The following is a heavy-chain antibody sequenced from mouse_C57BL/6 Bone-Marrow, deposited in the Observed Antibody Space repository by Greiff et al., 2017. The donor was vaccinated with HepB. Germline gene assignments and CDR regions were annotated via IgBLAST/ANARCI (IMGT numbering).Heavy chain of an antibody. Sequence: QVQLQQPGAELVKPGASVKLSCKASGYTFTSYWMQWVKQRPGQGLEWIGEIDPSDSYTNYNQKFKGKATLTVDTSSSTAYMQLSSLTSEDSAVYYCAAHPYRGQGTTRPVSS. D-gene: IGHD1-3*01. CDR2: IDPSDSYT. J-gene: IGHJ2*01. CDR3: AAHPY. V-gene: IGHV1-50*01. CDR1: GYTFTSYW.